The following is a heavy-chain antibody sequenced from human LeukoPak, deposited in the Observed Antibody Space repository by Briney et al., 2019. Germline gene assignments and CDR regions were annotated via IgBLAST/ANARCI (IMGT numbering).Heavy chain of an antibody. Sequence: GGSLRLSCATSGFTYSSCVMAWVRQAPGKGLGWVSSISGSGGSTYYAGSVKGRFTISRDNSMNTLYLQMNSLTAEDTAVYYCAKRHCSSTHCYAFDYWGQGTLVTVSS. CDR2: ISGSGGST. J-gene: IGHJ4*02. CDR1: GFTYSSCV. V-gene: IGHV3-23*01. D-gene: IGHD2-2*01. CDR3: AKRHCSSTHCYAFDY.